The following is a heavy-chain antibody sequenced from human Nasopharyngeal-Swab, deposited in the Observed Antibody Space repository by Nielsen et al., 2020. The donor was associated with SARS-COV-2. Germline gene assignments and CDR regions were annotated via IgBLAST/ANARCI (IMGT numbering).Heavy chain of an antibody. V-gene: IGHV1-69*04. J-gene: IGHJ6*02. D-gene: IGHD1-26*01. CDR3: ARVVGAINYYGMDV. CDR1: GGTFSSYA. CDR2: IIPILGIA. Sequence: SVKVSCKASGGTFSSYAISWVRQAPGQGLEWMGRIIPILGIATYAQKFQGRVTITADKSTSTAYMELSSLRSEDTAVYYCARVVGAINYYGMDVWGQGTTVTVSS.